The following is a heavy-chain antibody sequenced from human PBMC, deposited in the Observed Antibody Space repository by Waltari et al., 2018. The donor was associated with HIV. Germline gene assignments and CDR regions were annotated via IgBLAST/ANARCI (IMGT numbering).Heavy chain of an antibody. V-gene: IGHV1-8*01. Sequence: QVQLVQSGAEVKKPGASVKVSCKASGYTLPSYALNWVRKAPGKGLEWMGWMNPNSGNTGYAQKFQGRVTMTRNTSISTAYMELSSLRSEDTAVYYCARDRTELTYYYDSSGYGWGQGTLVTVSS. CDR2: MNPNSGNT. D-gene: IGHD3-22*01. J-gene: IGHJ4*02. CDR3: ARDRTELTYYYDSSGYG. CDR1: GYTLPSYA.